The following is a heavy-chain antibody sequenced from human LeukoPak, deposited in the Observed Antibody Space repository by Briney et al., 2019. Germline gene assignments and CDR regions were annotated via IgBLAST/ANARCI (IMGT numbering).Heavy chain of an antibody. Sequence: GESLKISCNGSGYSFTSYWIGWVRQMPGKGLEWMGIIYPGDSDTRYSPSFQGQVTISADKSISTAYLQWSSLKASDTAMYYCARKAYCTNGVCYIDYWGQGTLVTVSS. V-gene: IGHV5-51*01. D-gene: IGHD2-8*01. CDR1: GYSFTSYW. CDR2: IYPGDSDT. J-gene: IGHJ4*02. CDR3: ARKAYCTNGVCYIDY.